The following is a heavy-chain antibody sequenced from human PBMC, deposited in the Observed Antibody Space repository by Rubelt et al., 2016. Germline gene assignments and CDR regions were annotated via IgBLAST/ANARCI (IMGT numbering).Heavy chain of an antibody. V-gene: IGHV1-69*01. Sequence: QVQLVQSGAEVKKPGSSVKVSCKASGGTFSSYAISWVRQAPGQGLEWMGGIIPIFGTANYARKFQVRVSITADEATSTVYMELSSLSSEDTAVYYCARRDGYNWDDAFDIWGQGTMVTVSS. D-gene: IGHD5-24*01. CDR1: GGTFSSYA. CDR3: ARRDGYNWDDAFDI. J-gene: IGHJ3*02. CDR2: IIPIFGTA.